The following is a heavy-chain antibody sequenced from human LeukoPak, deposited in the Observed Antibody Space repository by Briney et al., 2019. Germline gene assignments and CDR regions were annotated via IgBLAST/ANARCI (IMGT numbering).Heavy chain of an antibody. CDR2: IYPGDSVT. CDR1: GYSFTSYW. Sequence: GESLKISCKGSGYSFTSYWIGWVRQMPGKGLEWMGIIYPGDSVTRYSPSFQGQVTISADKSISTAYLQRSSLKASDTAIYYCARHVYYYDSSGYPGPYYFDYWGQGTLVTVSS. D-gene: IGHD3-22*01. CDR3: ARHVYYYDSSGYPGPYYFDY. V-gene: IGHV5-51*01. J-gene: IGHJ4*02.